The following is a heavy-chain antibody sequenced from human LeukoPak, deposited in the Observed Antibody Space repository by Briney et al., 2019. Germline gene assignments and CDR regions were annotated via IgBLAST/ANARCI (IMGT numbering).Heavy chain of an antibody. V-gene: IGHV4-31*03. CDR2: IYYSGST. Sequence: PSQTLSLTCTVSGGSISSGGYYWSWIRQHPGKGLEWIGYIYYSGSTDYNPSLTSRVTMSVDMSKNQFSLKLSSVTAADTAVYYCARADYCSGGSCYSGYFQHWGQGTLVTVSS. CDR3: ARADYCSGGSCYSGYFQH. J-gene: IGHJ1*01. CDR1: GGSISSGGYY. D-gene: IGHD2-15*01.